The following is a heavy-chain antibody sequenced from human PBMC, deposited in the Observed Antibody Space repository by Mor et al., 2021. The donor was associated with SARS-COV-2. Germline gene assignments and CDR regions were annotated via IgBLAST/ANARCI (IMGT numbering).Heavy chain of an antibody. CDR2: GST. V-gene: IGHV3-23*01. D-gene: IGHD5-12*01. J-gene: IGHJ6*02. Sequence: GSTYYADSVKGRFTISRDNSKNTLYLQMNSLRAEDTAVYYCAKDGYGHGMDVWGQGTTVTVSS. CDR3: AKDGYGHGMDV.